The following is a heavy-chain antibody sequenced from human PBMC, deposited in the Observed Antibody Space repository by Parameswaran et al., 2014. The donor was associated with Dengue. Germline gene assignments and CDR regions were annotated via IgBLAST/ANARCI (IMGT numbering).Heavy chain of an antibody. Sequence: WIRQPPGKGLEWVSAISGSGGSTYYADSVKGRFTISRDNSKNTLYLQMNSLRAEDTAVYYCAKESVDLGSGSYYYYYYGMDVWGQGTTVTVSS. CDR2: ISGSGGST. V-gene: IGHV3-23*01. D-gene: IGHD3-10*01. CDR3: AKESVDLGSGSYYYYYYGMDV. J-gene: IGHJ6*02.